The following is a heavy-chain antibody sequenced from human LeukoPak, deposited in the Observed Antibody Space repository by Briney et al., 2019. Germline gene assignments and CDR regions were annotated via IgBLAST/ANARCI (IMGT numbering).Heavy chain of an antibody. CDR3: ARVFSYPLRAPFDP. CDR1: GGSISSYY. V-gene: IGHV4-59*01. Sequence: SETLSLTCAVSGGSISSYYWSWIRQPPGKGLEWIGYIFYSGSTNYNPSLKSRVTISVDTSKNQFSLKLSSVTAADTAVYYCARVFSYPLRAPFDPWGQGTLVTVSS. J-gene: IGHJ5*02. CDR2: IFYSGST. D-gene: IGHD3-3*01.